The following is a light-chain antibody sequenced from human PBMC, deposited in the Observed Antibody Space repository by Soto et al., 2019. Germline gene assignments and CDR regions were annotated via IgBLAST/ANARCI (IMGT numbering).Light chain of an antibody. CDR1: SSDVGSYNV. V-gene: IGLV2-23*02. CDR2: EVS. J-gene: IGLJ1*01. Sequence: QSVLTQAASVSGSPGQSITISCTGTSSDVGSYNVVSWYQQHPGKAPKLMIYEVSKRPSGLSNRFSGSKSGNTASLPISGLQAEDEADYYCCSYAGSRTPLIFGTGTKLTVL. CDR3: CSYAGSRTPLI.